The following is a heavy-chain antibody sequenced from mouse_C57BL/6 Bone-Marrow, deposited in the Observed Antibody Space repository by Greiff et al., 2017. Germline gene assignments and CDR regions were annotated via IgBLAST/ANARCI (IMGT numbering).Heavy chain of an antibody. CDR3: ARGQLGDY. CDR2: INYDGSST. V-gene: IGHV5-16*01. D-gene: IGHD4-1*02. CDR1: GFTFSDYY. J-gene: IGHJ2*01. Sequence: EVHLVESEGGLVQPGSSMKLSCTASGFTFSDYYMAWVRQVPEKGLEWVANINYDGSSTYYLDSLKSRFIISRDNAKNLLYLQMSSLKSEDTATYYCARGQLGDYWGQGTTLTVSS.